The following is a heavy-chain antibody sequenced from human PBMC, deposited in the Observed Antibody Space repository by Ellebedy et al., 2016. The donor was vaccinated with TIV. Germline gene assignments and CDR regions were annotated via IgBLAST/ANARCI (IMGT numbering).Heavy chain of an antibody. V-gene: IGHV1-3*01. D-gene: IGHD4-17*01. CDR2: INAGNGNT. CDR3: ARDLSYSGDYFRADY. J-gene: IGHJ4*02. CDR1: GYTFTSYA. Sequence: AASVKVSCKASGYTFTSYAMHWVRQAPGQRLEWMGWINAGNGNTKYSQKFQGRVTITRDTSASTAYMELSSLKSEDTAVYYCARDLSYSGDYFRADYWGQGTLVTVSS.